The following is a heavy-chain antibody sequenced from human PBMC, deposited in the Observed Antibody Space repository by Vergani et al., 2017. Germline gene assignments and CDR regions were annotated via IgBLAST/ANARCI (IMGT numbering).Heavy chain of an antibody. CDR3: ARVAAVVVAGRYMDV. J-gene: IGHJ6*03. Sequence: QVQLVQSGAEVKKPGASVKVSCKASGYTFTSYAMHWVRQAPGQRLEWMGWINAGNGNTKYSQKFQGRVTITRDTSASTAYMELSSLRSEDTAVYYCARVAAVVVAGRYMDVWGKGTTVTVSS. CDR1: GYTFTSYA. CDR2: INAGNGNT. V-gene: IGHV1-3*01. D-gene: IGHD2-15*01.